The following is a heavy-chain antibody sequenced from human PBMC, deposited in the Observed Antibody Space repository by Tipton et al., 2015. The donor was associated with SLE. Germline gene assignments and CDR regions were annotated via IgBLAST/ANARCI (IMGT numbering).Heavy chain of an antibody. V-gene: IGHV3-21*04. CDR1: GFTFSSYS. J-gene: IGHJ2*01. Sequence: SLRLSCAASGFTFSSYSMNWVRQAPGKGLEWVSSISSSSSYTNYADSVKGRFTISRDNAKNSLYLQMNSLRAEDTAVYYCASILSPGPPIRWKNSHDWYFDLWGRGTLVTVSS. D-gene: IGHD1/OR15-1a*01. CDR3: ASILSPGPPIRWKNSHDWYFDL. CDR2: ISSSSSYT.